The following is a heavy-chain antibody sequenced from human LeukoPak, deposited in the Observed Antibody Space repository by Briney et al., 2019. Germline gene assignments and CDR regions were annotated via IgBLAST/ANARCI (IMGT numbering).Heavy chain of an antibody. CDR2: INPISGGT. J-gene: IGHJ4*02. CDR1: GYTLTGYY. D-gene: IGHD2-2*01. Sequence: ASVKVSCKASGYTLTGYYMHWVRQAPGQGLEYMGRINPISGGTVYAQKFQGGVTMTRDTSITTAYMELTRLTSDDTAVYYCARYCSSTSCYSDYWGQGTLVTVSS. CDR3: ARYCSSTSCYSDY. V-gene: IGHV1-2*06.